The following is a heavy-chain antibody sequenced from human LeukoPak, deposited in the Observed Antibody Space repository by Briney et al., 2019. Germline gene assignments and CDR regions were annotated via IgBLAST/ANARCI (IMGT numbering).Heavy chain of an antibody. CDR3: AREGYYGSGSPPSLYFDY. D-gene: IGHD3-10*01. CDR2: ISGGGGST. CDR1: GFTFSTYA. Sequence: GGSLRLPCAASGFTFSTYAMSWVRQAPGKGLEWVSAISGGGGSTYYADSVKGRFTISRDNSRSTLYLQMNSLRPEDTAIYYCAREGYYGSGSPPSLYFDYWGQGTLVTVSS. V-gene: IGHV3-23*01. J-gene: IGHJ4*02.